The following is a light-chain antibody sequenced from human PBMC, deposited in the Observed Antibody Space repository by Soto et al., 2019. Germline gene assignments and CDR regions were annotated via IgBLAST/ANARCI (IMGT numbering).Light chain of an antibody. CDR1: SSNIGAGYD. V-gene: IGLV1-40*01. CDR3: QSYDNSLNRIYV. J-gene: IGLJ1*01. Sequence: QSVLTQPPSLSGAPGQRVTISCTGSSSNIGAGYDVYWYQQLPGTAPKLLIYGNTNRPSGVPDRFSASKSGTSASLAITGLQAEDEADYYCQSYDNSLNRIYVLGTGTKVTVL. CDR2: GNT.